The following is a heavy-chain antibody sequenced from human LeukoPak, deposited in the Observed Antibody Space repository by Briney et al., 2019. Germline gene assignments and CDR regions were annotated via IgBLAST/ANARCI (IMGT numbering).Heavy chain of an antibody. CDR1: GGSISSYY. J-gene: IGHJ6*03. CDR2: IYTSGST. CDR3: ARDRIVVVPAAIRYYYYYMDV. D-gene: IGHD2-2*02. V-gene: IGHV4-4*07. Sequence: KPSDTLSLTCTVSGGSISSYYWSWIRQPAGKGLEWIGRIYTSGSTNYNPSLKSRVTMSVDTSKNQFSLKLSSVTAADTAVYYCARDRIVVVPAAIRYYYYYMDVWGKGTTVTVSS.